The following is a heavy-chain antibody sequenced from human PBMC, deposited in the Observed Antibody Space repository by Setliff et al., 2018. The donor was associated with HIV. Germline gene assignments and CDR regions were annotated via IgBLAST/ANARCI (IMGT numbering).Heavy chain of an antibody. CDR3: ARAYDTLTGYYDY. J-gene: IGHJ4*02. D-gene: IGHD3-9*01. V-gene: IGHV1-18*01. Sequence: ASVKVSCKAAGYTFSSYGISWVRQTPGQGLEWMGWISVYNGYTNYAQKLQDRVTMTTDTSTSTAYMELRSLRSDDTAVYYCARAYDTLTGYYDYWGQGTLVTVSS. CDR2: ISVYNGYT. CDR1: GYTFSSYG.